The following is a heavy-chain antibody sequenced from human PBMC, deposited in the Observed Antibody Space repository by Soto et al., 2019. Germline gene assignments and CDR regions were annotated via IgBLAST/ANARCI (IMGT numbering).Heavy chain of an antibody. CDR1: GFSLSTSGVG. J-gene: IGHJ5*02. Sequence: QITLKESGPTLVKPTQTLTLTCTLSGFSLSTSGVGVGWIRQPPGKALEWLALIYWDDDKRYSPSLKSRLTITKDTSKNQVVLTMTNMDPVDTATYYCAHLSSFITPAASHNWFDPWGQGTLVTVSS. V-gene: IGHV2-5*02. D-gene: IGHD2-2*01. CDR2: IYWDDDK. CDR3: AHLSSFITPAASHNWFDP.